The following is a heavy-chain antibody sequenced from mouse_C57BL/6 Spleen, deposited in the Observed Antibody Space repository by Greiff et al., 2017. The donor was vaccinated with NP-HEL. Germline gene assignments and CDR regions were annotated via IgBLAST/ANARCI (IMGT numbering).Heavy chain of an antibody. CDR3: TPTVVAPFDD. CDR2: IDPETGGT. D-gene: IGHD1-1*01. J-gene: IGHJ2*01. CDR1: GYTFTDYE. V-gene: IGHV1-15*01. Sequence: QVQLKESGAELVRPGASVTLSCKASGYTFTDYEMHWVKQTPVHGLEWIGAIDPETGGTAYNQKFKGKAILTADKSSSTAYMELRSLTSEDSAVYCCTPTVVAPFDDWGQGTTLTVSS.